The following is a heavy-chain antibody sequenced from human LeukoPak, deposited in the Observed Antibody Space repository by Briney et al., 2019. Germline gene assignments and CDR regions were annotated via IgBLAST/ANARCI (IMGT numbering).Heavy chain of an antibody. J-gene: IGHJ6*03. CDR3: ARSPLITIFGVVIPNYYYYYMDV. CDR2: IEQDGSEK. V-gene: IGHV3-7*01. CDR1: GFTFSGYW. Sequence: GGSLRLSCAASGFTFSGYWMSWVRQAPGKGLEWVANIEQDGSEKYYVVSVKGRFTISRDNAKNSLYLQMNSLRAEDTAVYYWARSPLITIFGVVIPNYYYYYMDVCGKGTTVTASS. D-gene: IGHD3-3*01.